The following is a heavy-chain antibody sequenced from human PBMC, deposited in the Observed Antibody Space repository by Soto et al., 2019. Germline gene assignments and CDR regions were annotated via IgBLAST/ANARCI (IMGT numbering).Heavy chain of an antibody. CDR1: GFTFTTFG. Sequence: QVQLVESGGGVVQPGGSLRLSCTASGFTFTTFGIHWVRQAPGKGLEWVALISYDGHNKYYSDSVKGRFTISRDNYKNTLSRKMNSLRAEDTAVYYCAKDLQAYGDYNYYYYGMDVWGQGTTVSVSS. D-gene: IGHD4-17*01. V-gene: IGHV3-30*18. CDR2: ISYDGHNK. J-gene: IGHJ6*02. CDR3: AKDLQAYGDYNYYYYGMDV.